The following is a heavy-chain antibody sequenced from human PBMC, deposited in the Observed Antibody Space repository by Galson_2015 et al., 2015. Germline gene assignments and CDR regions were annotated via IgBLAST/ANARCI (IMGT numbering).Heavy chain of an antibody. Sequence: WVSAIGRSGGSAYYADSVKGRFTISRDNSKNTLYLQMNSLTAEDTAVYYCANSRDYYYAMDVWGQGTAVTVSS. V-gene: IGHV3-23*01. CDR2: IGRSGGSA. J-gene: IGHJ6*02. CDR3: ANSRDYYYAMDV.